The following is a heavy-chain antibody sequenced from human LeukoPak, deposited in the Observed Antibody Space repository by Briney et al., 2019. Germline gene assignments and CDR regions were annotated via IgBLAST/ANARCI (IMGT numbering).Heavy chain of an antibody. Sequence: GGSLRLSCAASGFXFSSYEINWVRQAPGKGLERVSYISSSGSTIYYADSVKGRFTISRDNAKNSLYLQMNSLRAEDTAVYYCARTKYYYDSSGYETYYFDYWGREPWSPSPQ. CDR3: ARTKYYYDSSGYETYYFDY. CDR2: ISSSGSTI. J-gene: IGHJ4*02. CDR1: GFXFSSYE. V-gene: IGHV3-48*03. D-gene: IGHD3-22*01.